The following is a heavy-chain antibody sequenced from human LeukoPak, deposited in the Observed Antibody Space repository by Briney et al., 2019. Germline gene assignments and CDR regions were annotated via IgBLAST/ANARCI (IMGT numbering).Heavy chain of an antibody. CDR1: GFTFSRHG. V-gene: IGHV3-30*02. J-gene: IGHJ4*02. CDR3: AKDHGDYDLDY. Sequence: PGGSLRLSCAASGFTFSRHGVHWVRQAPGKGLEWVAFIQYDESSKYYADSVKGRFTISRDNSKNTLYLQMNSLRAEDTAVYYCAKDHGDYDLDYWGQGTLVTVSS. CDR2: IQYDESSK. D-gene: IGHD4-17*01.